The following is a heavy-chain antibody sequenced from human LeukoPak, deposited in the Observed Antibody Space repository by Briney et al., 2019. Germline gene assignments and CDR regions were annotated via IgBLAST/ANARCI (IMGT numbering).Heavy chain of an antibody. CDR3: ARDFSEWELPRDY. CDR2: INPNSGGT. Sequence: ASVKVSCKASGYTFTGYYMHWVRQAPGQGLEWMGWINPNSGGTNYAQKFQGRVTMTRDTSISTAYMELSRLRSDGTAVYYCARDFSEWELPRDYWGQGTLVTVSS. J-gene: IGHJ4*02. D-gene: IGHD1-26*01. CDR1: GYTFTGYY. V-gene: IGHV1-2*02.